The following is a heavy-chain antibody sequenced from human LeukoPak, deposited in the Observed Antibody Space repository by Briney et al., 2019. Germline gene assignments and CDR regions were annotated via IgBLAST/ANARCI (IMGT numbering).Heavy chain of an antibody. V-gene: IGHV4-34*01. CDR2: INHSGST. CDR3: ARESIDYSMVLIYYGMDV. J-gene: IGHJ6*02. D-gene: IGHD4-11*01. Sequence: PSETLSLTCAVYGGSFSGYYWSWIRQPPGKGLEWIGEINHSGSTNYNPSLKSRVTISVDTSKNQFSLKLSSVTAADTAVYYCARESIDYSMVLIYYGMDVWGQGTTVIVSS. CDR1: GGSFSGYY.